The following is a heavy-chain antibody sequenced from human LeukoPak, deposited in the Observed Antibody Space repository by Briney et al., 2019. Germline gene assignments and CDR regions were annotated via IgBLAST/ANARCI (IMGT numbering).Heavy chain of an antibody. CDR3: AKDHMVVGGLFDN. Sequence: GGSLRLSCAASGFTFSSYGMHWVRQAPGKGLEWVAVISYDGSNKYYADSVKGRFAISRDNSKDTLYLQMNSLRAEDTAMYYCAKDHMVVGGLFDNWGQGTLVTVS. V-gene: IGHV3-30*18. CDR1: GFTFSSYG. CDR2: ISYDGSNK. D-gene: IGHD2-15*01. J-gene: IGHJ4*02.